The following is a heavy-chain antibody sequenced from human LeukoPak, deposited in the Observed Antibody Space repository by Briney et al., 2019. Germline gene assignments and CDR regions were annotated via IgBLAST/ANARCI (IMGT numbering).Heavy chain of an antibody. CDR3: ARGDLVGATDY. Sequence: ASVKVSCKASGGTFSSYAISWVRQAPGQGLEWMGRIIPILGIANYAQKFQGRVTITADKSTSTAYMELSSLRSEDTAVYYCARGDLVGATDYWGQGTLVTVSS. D-gene: IGHD1-26*01. V-gene: IGHV1-69*04. CDR2: IIPILGIA. J-gene: IGHJ4*02. CDR1: GGTFSSYA.